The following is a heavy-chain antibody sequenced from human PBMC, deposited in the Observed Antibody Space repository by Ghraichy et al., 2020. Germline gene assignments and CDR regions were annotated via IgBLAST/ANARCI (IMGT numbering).Heavy chain of an antibody. CDR1: GFIFSSYA. CDR2: ISGSGGST. CDR3: AKDLTMIVDVTISD. V-gene: IGHV3-23*01. Sequence: GGSLRLSCAASGFIFSSYAMSWVRQAPGKGLEYVSAISGSGGSTYYANSVKGGFTISRDNSKNTLYLQMNSLRAEDTAVYYCAKDLTMIVDVTISDWGQGTLVAVSS. D-gene: IGHD3-22*01. J-gene: IGHJ4*02.